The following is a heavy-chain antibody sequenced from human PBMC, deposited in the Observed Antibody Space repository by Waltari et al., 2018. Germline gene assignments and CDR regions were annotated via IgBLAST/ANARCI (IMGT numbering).Heavy chain of an antibody. CDR3: AKYIGSLGGAYFFDY. V-gene: IGHV3-43*01. Sequence: PGKGLECVSLISWDGGSKYYADSVKVRFTISRDNSKNTLYLQMNSLRTEDTALYYCAKYIGSLGGAYFFDYWGQGTLGAVSS. D-gene: IGHD3-16*01. CDR2: ISWDGGSK. J-gene: IGHJ4*02.